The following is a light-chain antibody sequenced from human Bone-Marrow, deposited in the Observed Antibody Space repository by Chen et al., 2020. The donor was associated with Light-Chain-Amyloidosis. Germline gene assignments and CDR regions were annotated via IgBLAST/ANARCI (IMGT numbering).Light chain of an antibody. Sequence: YVLTQPSSVSVAPGQTATIACGGNNIGSTRVHWYQQTPGQAPLLVVYDDSDRPSGIPERLSGSNSGNMATLTISRVEAGDEADYYCQVWDRSSDRPVFGGGTKLTVL. V-gene: IGLV3-21*02. J-gene: IGLJ3*02. CDR2: DDS. CDR1: NIGSTR. CDR3: QVWDRSSDRPV.